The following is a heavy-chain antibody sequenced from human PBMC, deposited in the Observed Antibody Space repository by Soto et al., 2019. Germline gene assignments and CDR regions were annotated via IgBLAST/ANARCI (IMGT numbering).Heavy chain of an antibody. Sequence: GEALKISCKGSGYSFTSYWIGWMRQMPGKGLEWMGIIYPGDSDTRYSPSFQGQVTISADKSISTAYLQWSSLKASDTAMYYCARQGSGWSSWFHPRGPATLVTVST. CDR2: IYPGDSDT. CDR1: GYSFTSYW. J-gene: IGHJ5*02. D-gene: IGHD6-19*01. CDR3: ARQGSGWSSWFHP. V-gene: IGHV5-51*01.